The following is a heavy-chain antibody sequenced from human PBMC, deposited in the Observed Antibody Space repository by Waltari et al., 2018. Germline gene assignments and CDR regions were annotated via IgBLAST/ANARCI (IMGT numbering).Heavy chain of an antibody. J-gene: IGHJ6*03. CDR3: ARVGAAVAGPPGYYYYYMDV. Sequence: QVQLQESGPGLVKPSETLSLTCTVSGGSISSYYWSWIRQPPGKGLEWIGYIYYSGSTNYNPSLKSRVTISVDTSKNQFSLKLSSVTAADTAVYYCARVGAAVAGPPGYYYYYMDVWGKWTTVTVSS. CDR1: GGSISSYY. D-gene: IGHD6-19*01. CDR2: IYYSGST. V-gene: IGHV4-59*01.